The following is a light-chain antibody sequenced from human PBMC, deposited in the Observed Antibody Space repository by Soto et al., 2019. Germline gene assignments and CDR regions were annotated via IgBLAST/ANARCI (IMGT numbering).Light chain of an antibody. J-gene: IGLJ2*01. Sequence: NLMLTQPHSVSESPGQTVTISCTRSSGRIASNDVQWYQQRPGSSPTIVIYEDKQRPSGVPDRFSGSIDSSSSSASLTISGLKSEDEAYYYCQSYVSDTAIFGGGTKLTVL. V-gene: IGLV6-57*01. CDR2: EDK. CDR1: SGRIASND. CDR3: QSYVSDTAI.